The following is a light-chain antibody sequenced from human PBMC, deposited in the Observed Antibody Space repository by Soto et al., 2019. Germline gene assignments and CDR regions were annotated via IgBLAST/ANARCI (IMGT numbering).Light chain of an antibody. V-gene: IGKV1-5*01. CDR1: QNIGNW. CDR2: DAS. Sequence: DIQITESPSTLSASVGDRVTITCRASQNIGNWLAWYQQKPGKTPDLLIYDASSLESGVPLRFSGSGSGTELTLTISSLQTDDSATYYCQQYNDAPWTFGQGTKVEIK. CDR3: QQYNDAPWT. J-gene: IGKJ1*01.